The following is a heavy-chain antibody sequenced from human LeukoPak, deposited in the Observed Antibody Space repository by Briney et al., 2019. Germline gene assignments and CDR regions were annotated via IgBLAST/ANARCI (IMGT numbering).Heavy chain of an antibody. D-gene: IGHD1-14*01. V-gene: IGHV3-9*01. CDR1: GFIFDDYA. CDR2: ITWGRDNL. Sequence: GGSLRLSCAVSGFIFDDYAMHWVRQAPGKGLEWVSGITWGRDNLAYAASVKGRFTISRDNRKNLLHLQMNSLRAEDTAVYYCATTATITLASPPSEVDYWGQGTLVTVSS. J-gene: IGHJ4*02. CDR3: ATTATITLASPPSEVDY.